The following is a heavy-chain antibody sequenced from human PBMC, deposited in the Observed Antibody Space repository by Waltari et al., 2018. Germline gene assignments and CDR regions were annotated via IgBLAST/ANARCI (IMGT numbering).Heavy chain of an antibody. CDR2: IYYSGST. CDR3: ASWYYDILTGYYPAAFDI. J-gene: IGHJ3*02. CDR1: GGSIRRGGYS. V-gene: IGHV4-31*03. Sequence: QVQLQESGPGLVKPSQTLSLTCTVSGGSIRRGGYSWGWIRPHTGKGLEWIGYIYYSGSTYYNPSLKSRVTISVDTSKNQFSLKLSSVTAADTAVYYCASWYYDILTGYYPAAFDIWGQGTMVTVSS. D-gene: IGHD3-9*01.